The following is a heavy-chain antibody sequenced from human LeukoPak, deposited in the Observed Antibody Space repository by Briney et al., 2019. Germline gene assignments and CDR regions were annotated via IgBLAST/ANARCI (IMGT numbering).Heavy chain of an antibody. D-gene: IGHD6-19*01. CDR2: IYPGDSDT. CDR3: ARQPYSSGWGYFDY. J-gene: IGHJ4*02. V-gene: IGHV5-51*01. Sequence: GESLKISCKGSGYSFTSYWVAWVRQLPGKGLEWMGIIYPGDSDTRYSPSFQGQVTISADKSISTAYLQWSSLKASDTAMYYCARQPYSSGWGYFDYWGQGTLVTVSS. CDR1: GYSFTSYW.